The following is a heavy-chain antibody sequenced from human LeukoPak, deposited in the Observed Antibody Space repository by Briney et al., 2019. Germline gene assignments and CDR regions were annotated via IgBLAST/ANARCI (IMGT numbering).Heavy chain of an antibody. CDR3: AFDYDSSGYYGLILFW. Sequence: WASVKVSCKASGFTFTSYYMHWVRQAPGQGLEWMGVINPSGGSTSYAQKFQGRVTMTRDTTTGTVYMELSSLRSEDTAVYYCAFDYDSSGYYGLILFWWGQGTLVTVST. J-gene: IGHJ4*02. CDR1: GFTFTSYY. D-gene: IGHD3-22*01. V-gene: IGHV1-46*01. CDR2: INPSGGST.